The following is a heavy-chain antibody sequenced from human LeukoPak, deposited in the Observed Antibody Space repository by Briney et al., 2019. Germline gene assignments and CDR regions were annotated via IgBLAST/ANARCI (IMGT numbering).Heavy chain of an antibody. Sequence: GASVKVSCKTSGYTFTKYAIHWVRQTPGQRPECMGWINAGNGNIKYTQDFQGRVAFTSDTPASTSYMELTSLRSEDTAVYYCARDNSRAALGCTNFDYWGQGTLVTVSS. D-gene: IGHD2/OR15-2a*01. J-gene: IGHJ4*02. CDR1: GYTFTKYA. CDR2: INAGNGNI. CDR3: ARDNSRAALGCTNFDY. V-gene: IGHV1-3*01.